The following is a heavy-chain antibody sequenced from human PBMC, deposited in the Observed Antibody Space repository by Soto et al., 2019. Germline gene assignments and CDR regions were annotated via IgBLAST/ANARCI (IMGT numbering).Heavy chain of an antibody. D-gene: IGHD1-26*01. J-gene: IGHJ3*02. V-gene: IGHV4-31*03. Sequence: QVQLQESGPGLVKPSQTLSLTCTVSGGSISSGGYYWSWIRQHPGKGLEWIGYIYYRGSTYYNPALKRRGNIPEDTSKNQFSLKLSSVTAADTAVYYCARGKVGATPPYIWGQGTMVTVSS. CDR2: IYYRGST. CDR1: GGSISSGGYY. CDR3: ARGKVGATPPYI.